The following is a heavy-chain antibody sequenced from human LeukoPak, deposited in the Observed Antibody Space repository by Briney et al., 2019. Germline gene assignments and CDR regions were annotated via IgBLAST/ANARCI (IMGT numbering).Heavy chain of an antibody. CDR3: AKDRVLIRATNTWFDP. Sequence: SSETLSLTCTVSGGSISTDYWTWIRQPAGKGLEWIGLIYTSGSTNYNPSLKSRVTMSVDTSKNQFSLKLTSVTAADTAVYYCAKDRVLIRATNTWFDPWGQGTLVTVSS. CDR2: IYTSGST. V-gene: IGHV4-4*07. CDR1: GGSISTDY. D-gene: IGHD2-15*01. J-gene: IGHJ5*02.